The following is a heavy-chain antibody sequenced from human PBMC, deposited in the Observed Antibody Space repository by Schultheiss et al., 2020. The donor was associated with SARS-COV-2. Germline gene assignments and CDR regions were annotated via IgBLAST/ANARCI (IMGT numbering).Heavy chain of an antibody. CDR2: IYYSGST. Sequence: SETLSLTCTVSGGSISSYYWSWIRQPPGKGLEWIGYIYYSGSTNYNPSLKSRVTISVDTSKNQFSLKLSSVTAADTAVYYCAKSALVVHFLDYWGQGTLVTVSS. V-gene: IGHV4-59*08. CDR1: GGSISSYY. J-gene: IGHJ4*02. D-gene: IGHD6-6*01. CDR3: AKSALVVHFLDY.